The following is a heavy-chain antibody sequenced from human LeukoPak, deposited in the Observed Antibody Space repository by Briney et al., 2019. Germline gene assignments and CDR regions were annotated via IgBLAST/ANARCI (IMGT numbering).Heavy chain of an antibody. Sequence: ASVKVSCKASGYTFTSYGISWVRQAPGQGLEWMGWISAYNGNTNYAQKLQGRVTMTTDTSTSTAYMELRSLRSDDTAVYYCARDRPYGSGSYWYFDYWGQGTLVTVSS. CDR2: ISAYNGNT. D-gene: IGHD3-10*01. CDR1: GYTFTSYG. CDR3: ARDRPYGSGSYWYFDY. V-gene: IGHV1-18*01. J-gene: IGHJ4*02.